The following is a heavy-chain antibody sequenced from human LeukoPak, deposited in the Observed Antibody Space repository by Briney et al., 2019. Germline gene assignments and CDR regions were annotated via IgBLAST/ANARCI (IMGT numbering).Heavy chain of an antibody. J-gene: IGHJ4*02. CDR2: IDPSDSYT. V-gene: IGHV5-10-1*01. D-gene: IGHD1-26*01. CDR1: GYSFTSYW. Sequence: GESLKISCKGSGYSFTSYWISWVRQLPGKGLEWMGRIDPSDSYTNYSPSFQGHVTISADKSISTAYLQWSSLKASDTPMYYCARRAGVGPNFDYWCQGTLVTVSS. CDR3: ARRAGVGPNFDY.